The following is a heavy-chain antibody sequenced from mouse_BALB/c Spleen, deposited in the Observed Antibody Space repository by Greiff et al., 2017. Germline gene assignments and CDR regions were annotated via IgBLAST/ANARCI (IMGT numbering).Heavy chain of an antibody. J-gene: IGHJ1*01. CDR3: ARYGNYSWYFDV. CDR2: ISSGSSTI. D-gene: IGHD2-1*01. Sequence: EVKLVESGGGLVQPGGSRKLSCAASGFTFSSFGMHWVRQAPEKGLEWVAYISSGSSTIYYADTVKGRFTISRDNPKNTLFLQMTSLRSEDTAMYYCARYGNYSWYFDVWGAGTTVTVSS. V-gene: IGHV5-17*02. CDR1: GFTFSSFG.